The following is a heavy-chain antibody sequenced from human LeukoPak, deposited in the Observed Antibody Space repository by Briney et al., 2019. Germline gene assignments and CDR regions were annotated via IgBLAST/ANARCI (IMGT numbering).Heavy chain of an antibody. CDR2: ISSSGSTI. V-gene: IGHV3-11*04. Sequence: GGSLRLSCAASGFTVSTNYVSWVRQAPGKGLEWVSYISSSGSTIYYADSVKGRFTISRDNAKNSLYLQMNSLRAEDTAVYYCAELGITMIGGVWGKGTTVTISS. CDR1: GFTVSTNY. J-gene: IGHJ6*04. D-gene: IGHD3-10*02. CDR3: AELGITMIGGV.